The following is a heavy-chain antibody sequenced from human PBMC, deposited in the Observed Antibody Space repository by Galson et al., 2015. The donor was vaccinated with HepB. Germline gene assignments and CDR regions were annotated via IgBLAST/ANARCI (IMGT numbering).Heavy chain of an antibody. V-gene: IGHV5-51*03. CDR3: VRTSSLEQIFY. J-gene: IGHJ4*02. Sequence: QSGAEVKKPGESLKISCKGSGYSFTRYWIGWVRQIPGKGLEWMGIIYPGDSETRFSPSFQGQVTISADKSITTAHLQWSSLKASDTAMYYCVRTSSLEQIFYWGQGTLVSVSS. CDR1: GYSFTRYW. D-gene: IGHD6-13*01. CDR2: IYPGDSET.